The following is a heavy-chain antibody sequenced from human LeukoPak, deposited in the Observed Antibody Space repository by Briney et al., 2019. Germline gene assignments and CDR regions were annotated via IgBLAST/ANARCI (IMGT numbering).Heavy chain of an antibody. D-gene: IGHD2-15*01. Sequence: SETLSLTCVVSGGSVSGYYWGGIRHPPGRGLEWMGYVYYSGSTNYNPSFKSRITISVDTSRNQFSLQRSSVTAADTAVYYCARIHRYCSGGACYVLDNWGQGTLVAVSS. V-gene: IGHV4-59*02. CDR2: VYYSGST. J-gene: IGHJ4*02. CDR1: GGSVSGYY. CDR3: ARIHRYCSGGACYVLDN.